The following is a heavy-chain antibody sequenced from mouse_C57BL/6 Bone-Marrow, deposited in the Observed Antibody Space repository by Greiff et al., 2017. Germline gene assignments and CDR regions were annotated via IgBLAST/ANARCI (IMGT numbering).Heavy chain of an antibody. V-gene: IGHV1-64*01. CDR2: IHPNSGST. Sequence: VQLQQPGAELVKPGASVKLSCKASGYTFTSYWMHWVKQRPGQGLVWIGMIHPNSGSTNYNEKFKSKATLTVDKSSSTAYMQLSSLTSEDSAIYYCARKYYCGSSWYFDVWGTGTTVTVSS. D-gene: IGHD1-1*01. CDR1: GYTFTSYW. J-gene: IGHJ1*03. CDR3: ARKYYCGSSWYFDV.